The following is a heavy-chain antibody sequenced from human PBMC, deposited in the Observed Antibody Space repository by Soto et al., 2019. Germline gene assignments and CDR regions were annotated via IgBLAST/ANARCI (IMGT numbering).Heavy chain of an antibody. J-gene: IGHJ6*02. CDR1: GYTFTNYW. CDR2: IYPGSSDT. CDR3: AASIFYYGMDV. Sequence: GESLKISCKGSGYTFTNYWIGWVRQMPGKGLEWMGIIYPGSSDTKYTPSFQGQVTISADKSITTTYLQWSSLKASDTAIYYCAASIFYYGMDVWGQGTTVTVSS. V-gene: IGHV5-51*01.